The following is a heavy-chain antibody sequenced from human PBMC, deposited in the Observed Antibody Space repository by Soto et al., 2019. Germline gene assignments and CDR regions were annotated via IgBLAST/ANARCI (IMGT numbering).Heavy chain of an antibody. CDR2: ISHDGIT. D-gene: IGHD4-4*01. CDR3: ASGPAIYTNDRAAY. CDR1: GGSFNGFY. V-gene: IGHV4-34*01. J-gene: IGHJ4*02. Sequence: QLQLQQWGAGLLKPSETLSLTCAVYGGSFNGFYWTWIRRSPGKGLEWIGEISHDGITNYNSSLKSRLTISVDTPKNQFSLKLNSVTAADTAVYYCASGPAIYTNDRAAYWGQGTLVIVSS.